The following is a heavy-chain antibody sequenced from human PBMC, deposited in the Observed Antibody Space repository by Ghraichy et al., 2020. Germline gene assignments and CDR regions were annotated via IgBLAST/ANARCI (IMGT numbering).Heavy chain of an antibody. V-gene: IGHV1-18*01. Sequence: ASVKVSCKTSSYTFMSYGITWVRQAPGQGLEWMGWITTKSGNTQFARKFQGRVIMTTDTSTSTAYMELRSLRSDDTAVYYCARGINWFDPWGQGTLVTVSS. CDR2: ITTKSGNT. D-gene: IGHD3-10*01. J-gene: IGHJ5*02. CDR1: SYTFMSYG. CDR3: ARGINWFDP.